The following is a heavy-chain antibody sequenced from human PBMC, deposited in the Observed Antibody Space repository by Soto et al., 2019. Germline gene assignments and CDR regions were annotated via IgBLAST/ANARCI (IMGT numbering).Heavy chain of an antibody. D-gene: IGHD3-10*01. Sequence: EVQLVESGGGLVQPGGSLRLSCAASGVTVSSNYMSWVRQAPGKGLEWVSVIYSGGRTYYADSVKGRFTISRDNSKNTLYLQMNSLRAEDTAVYYCARDFYDNGSGTMGVYFDYWGKGTMVTVSS. CDR1: GVTVSSNY. CDR3: ARDFYDNGSGTMGVYFDY. CDR2: IYSGGRT. V-gene: IGHV3-66*01. J-gene: IGHJ4*02.